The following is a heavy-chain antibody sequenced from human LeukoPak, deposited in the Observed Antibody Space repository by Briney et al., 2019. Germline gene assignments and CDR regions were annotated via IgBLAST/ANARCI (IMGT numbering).Heavy chain of an antibody. V-gene: IGHV4-59*01. J-gene: IGHJ3*02. D-gene: IGHD3-9*01. CDR2: IYYSGST. Sequence: SETLSLTCTVSGGSISSYYWSWVRQPPGKGLEWIGYIYYSGSTNYNPSLKRRVTISVDTSKNQFSLKQSSVTAADTAVYYCAREPAYYDILTGYYHDAFDIWGQGTMVTVSS. CDR1: GGSISSYY. CDR3: AREPAYYDILTGYYHDAFDI.